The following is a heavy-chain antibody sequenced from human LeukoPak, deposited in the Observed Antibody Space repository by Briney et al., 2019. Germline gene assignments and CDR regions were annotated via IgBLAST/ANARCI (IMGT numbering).Heavy chain of an antibody. CDR2: IDEDGSET. J-gene: IGHJ6*03. V-gene: IGHV3-7*01. CDR1: GFTFSNYW. CDR3: ARDLTGGSNSYYYYMDV. D-gene: IGHD1-26*01. Sequence: GGSLRLSCEVSGFTFSNYWMMWVRQAPGKGLEWVASIDEDGSETNYVDSVTGRFTVSRDHAKNSLFLQMNSLRAEDTAVYYCARDLTGGSNSYYYYMDVWGKGTTVTVSS.